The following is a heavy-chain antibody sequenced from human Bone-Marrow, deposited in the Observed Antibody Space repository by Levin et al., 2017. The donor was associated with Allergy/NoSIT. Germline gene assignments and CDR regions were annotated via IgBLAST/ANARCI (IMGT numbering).Heavy chain of an antibody. Sequence: GGSLRLSCAASGFTFDDYAMHWVRQAPGKGLEWVSGISWNSGSIGYADSVKGRFTISRDNAKNSLYLQMNSLRAEDTALYYCAKGRSSWSNGFDYWGQGTLVTVSS. CDR1: GFTFDDYA. J-gene: IGHJ4*02. D-gene: IGHD6-13*01. CDR3: AKGRSSWSNGFDY. CDR2: ISWNSGSI. V-gene: IGHV3-9*01.